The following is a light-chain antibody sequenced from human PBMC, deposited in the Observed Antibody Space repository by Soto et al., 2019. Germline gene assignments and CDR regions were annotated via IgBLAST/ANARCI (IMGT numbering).Light chain of an antibody. J-gene: IGKJ4*01. CDR2: GAA. CDR3: QHYNEWPLT. Sequence: ETVMTQSPATLSESQGERATLSCRASKSVSNNLAWYQQKPGQAPRLLIYGAAARATGIPARFSGSGFGIEFTLTISSLQSEDSAVYYCQHYNEWPLTFGGGTKVEIK. V-gene: IGKV3-15*01. CDR1: KSVSNN.